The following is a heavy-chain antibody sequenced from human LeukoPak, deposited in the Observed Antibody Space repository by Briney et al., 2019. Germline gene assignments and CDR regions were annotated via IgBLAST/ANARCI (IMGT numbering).Heavy chain of an antibody. CDR3: ARERHIAAAYI. CDR2: INHGGST. D-gene: IGHD6-13*01. V-gene: IGHV4-34*01. CDR1: GGSFSGDF. Sequence: PSETLSLTCAVYGGSFSGDFWSWIRQSPGKGLEWIGEINHGGSTTYNPSLQSRVTMSVDTSTNQISLKMTSVTAADTAVYYCARERHIAAAYIWGQGTMVTVSS. J-gene: IGHJ3*02.